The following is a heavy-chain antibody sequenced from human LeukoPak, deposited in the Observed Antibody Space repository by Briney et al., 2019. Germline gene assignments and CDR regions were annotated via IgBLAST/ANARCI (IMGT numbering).Heavy chain of an antibody. CDR3: ARSIGYTSSLYQDY. D-gene: IGHD6-13*01. V-gene: IGHV1-2*02. J-gene: IGHJ4*02. CDR1: GYTFTSYY. CDR2: IIPNNGGT. Sequence: GASVKVSCKASGYTFTSYYIHWVRQAPGQGLEWMGWIIPNNGGTNYAQKFQGRVTMTRDTSITTAYMEQSRLRSDDTAVYYCARSIGYTSSLYQDYWGQGTLVTVSS.